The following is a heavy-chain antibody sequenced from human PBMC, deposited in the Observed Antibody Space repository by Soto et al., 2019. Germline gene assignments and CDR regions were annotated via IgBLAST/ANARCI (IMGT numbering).Heavy chain of an antibody. Sequence: PSETLSLTCVVSGGSFSTYYYNWIRQSPGKGLEWIGEINHSGSNNYSPSLKSRVTMSLDTSKNQFSLKLTSGTAADTAVYYCASAGSNDWNVAFDIWGQRTRVTVSS. J-gene: IGHJ3*02. CDR1: GGSFSTYY. CDR3: ASAGSNDWNVAFDI. D-gene: IGHD1-1*01. V-gene: IGHV4-34*01. CDR2: INHSGSN.